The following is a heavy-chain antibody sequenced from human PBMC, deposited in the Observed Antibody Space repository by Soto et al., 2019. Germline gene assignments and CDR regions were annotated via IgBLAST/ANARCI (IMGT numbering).Heavy chain of an antibody. V-gene: IGHV1-24*01. CDR3: ATVPPHYYDSNGYPR. CDR1: GYTLTELS. Sequence: GASVKVSCKVSGYTLTELSMHWVRQAPGKGLEWMGGFDPENSETIYAQKFQGRVTMTEDTSTDTAYMELSSLRSEDTAVYYCATVPPHYYDSNGYPRWGQGTLVTVSS. J-gene: IGHJ4*02. CDR2: FDPENSET. D-gene: IGHD3-22*01.